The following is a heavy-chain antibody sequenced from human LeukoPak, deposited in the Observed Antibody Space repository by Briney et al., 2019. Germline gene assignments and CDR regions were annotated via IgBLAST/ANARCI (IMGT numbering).Heavy chain of an antibody. V-gene: IGHV3-30*18. J-gene: IGHJ4*02. D-gene: IGHD6-19*01. Sequence: GGSLRLSCAASGFTFSSYGMHWVRQAPGKGLEWVAVISYDGSNKYYADSVKGRFTISRDNSKNTLYLQMNSLRAEDTAVYYCAKSPNSGWYIDYWGQGTLVTVSS. CDR3: AKSPNSGWYIDY. CDR1: GFTFSSYG. CDR2: ISYDGSNK.